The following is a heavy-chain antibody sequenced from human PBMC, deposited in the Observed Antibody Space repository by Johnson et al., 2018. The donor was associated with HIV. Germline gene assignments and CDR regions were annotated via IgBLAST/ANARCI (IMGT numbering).Heavy chain of an antibody. CDR2: VYSGGTT. J-gene: IGHJ3*02. Sequence: VQLVESGGGLVQPGGSLRLSCAASGFTVSSNYMSWVRQAPGKGLESVSVVYSGGTTHYADSVKGRSTISRDNSKNTLYLQMNSLRPEDTAVYYCARDHLRRSHAFDIWGQGTMVTVSS. CDR1: GFTVSSNY. D-gene: IGHD2-15*01. CDR3: ARDHLRRSHAFDI. V-gene: IGHV3-66*01.